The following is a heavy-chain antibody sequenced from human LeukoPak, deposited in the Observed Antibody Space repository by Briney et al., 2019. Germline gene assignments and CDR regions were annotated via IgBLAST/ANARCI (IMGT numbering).Heavy chain of an antibody. Sequence: GGSLRLSCAASGFTVSSNYMSWVRQAPGQGLEWVSVISDSGVYTSYADSVRGRFTISRDNSRNTLYLQMISLRPEDTAVYYCAKDTSIGKYCTNGVCSPFDYWGQGTLVTVSS. V-gene: IGHV3-53*01. CDR2: ISDSGVYT. CDR1: GFTVSSNY. CDR3: AKDTSIGKYCTNGVCSPFDY. J-gene: IGHJ4*02. D-gene: IGHD2-8*01.